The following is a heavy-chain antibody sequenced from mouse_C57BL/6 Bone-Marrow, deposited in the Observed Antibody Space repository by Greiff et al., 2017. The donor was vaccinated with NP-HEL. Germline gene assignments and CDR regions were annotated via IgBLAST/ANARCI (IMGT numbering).Heavy chain of an antibody. CDR1: GFTFSSYT. CDR2: ISGGGGNT. D-gene: IGHD1-1*01. V-gene: IGHV5-9*01. CDR3: ARAPSTVVAPFDY. J-gene: IGHJ2*01. Sequence: EVKVEESGGGLVKPGGSLKLSCAASGFTFSSYTMSWVRQTPEKRLEWVATISGGGGNTYYPDSVKGRFTISRDNAKNTLYLQMSSLRSEDTALYYCARAPSTVVAPFDYWGQGTTLTVSS.